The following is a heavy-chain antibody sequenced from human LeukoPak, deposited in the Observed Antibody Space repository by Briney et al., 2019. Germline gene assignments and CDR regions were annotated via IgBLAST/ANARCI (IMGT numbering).Heavy chain of an antibody. Sequence: SETLSLICTVSGGSISSGDYYWSWIRQPPGKGLEWIGYIYYSGSTYYNPSLKSRVTISVDTSKNQFSLKLSSVTAADTAVYYCARSNVLLWFGDSQNYGMDVWGQGTTVTVSS. CDR1: GGSISSGDYY. V-gene: IGHV4-30-4*01. D-gene: IGHD3-10*01. CDR3: ARSNVLLWFGDSQNYGMDV. J-gene: IGHJ6*02. CDR2: IYYSGST.